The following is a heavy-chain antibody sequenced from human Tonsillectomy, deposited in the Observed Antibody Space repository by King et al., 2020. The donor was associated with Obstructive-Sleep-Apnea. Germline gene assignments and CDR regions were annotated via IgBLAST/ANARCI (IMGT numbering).Heavy chain of an antibody. CDR2: IHKSGST. Sequence: QLQESGPGLVKPSETLSLTCTVSGGSISSSSYYWGWIRQPPGKGLEWFGSIHKSGSTYYNPSPKSRVTRSVDTSTNHFSLRLSALTAADTAVYYCARMYSGTYYDYWGQGTLVTVSS. J-gene: IGHJ4*02. D-gene: IGHD1-26*01. V-gene: IGHV4-39*01. CDR3: ARMYSGTYYDY. CDR1: GGSISSSSYY.